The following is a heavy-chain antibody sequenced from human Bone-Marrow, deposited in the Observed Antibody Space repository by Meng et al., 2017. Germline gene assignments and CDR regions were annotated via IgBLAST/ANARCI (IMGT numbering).Heavy chain of an antibody. CDR2: INHSRRI. V-gene: IGHV4-34*01. D-gene: IGHD4-11*01. CDR3: ARGPTTMAHDFDY. Sequence: QVQLHQCGAGLLTPSQTPSLTSVVSGGSFSDYHWSWIRQPPGKGLEWIGEINHSRRINYKPSLESRATIYVATTQHNLSLTLSSVTADDSAVYYCARGPTTMAHDFDYWGQGTLVTVSS. CDR1: GGSFSDYH. J-gene: IGHJ4*02.